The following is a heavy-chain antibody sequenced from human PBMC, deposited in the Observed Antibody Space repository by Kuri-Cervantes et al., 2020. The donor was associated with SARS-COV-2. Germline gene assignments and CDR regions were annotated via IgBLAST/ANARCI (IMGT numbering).Heavy chain of an antibody. J-gene: IGHJ4*02. CDR3: VRDGDHWNFDY. V-gene: IGHV3-30-3*01. CDR1: GFTFSSYA. CDR2: ISYDGSNK. D-gene: IGHD1-1*01. Sequence: GESLKISCAASGFTFSSYAMHWVRQAPGKGLEWVAVISYDGSNKYYADSVKGRFTLSRDNAKNMLFLQMNSLRAEDTAVYYCVRDGDHWNFDYWAQGTLVTVSS.